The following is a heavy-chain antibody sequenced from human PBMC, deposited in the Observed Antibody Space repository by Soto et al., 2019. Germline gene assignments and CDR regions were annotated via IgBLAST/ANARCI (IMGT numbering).Heavy chain of an antibody. V-gene: IGHV4-61*01. J-gene: IGHJ4*02. CDR1: GGSISSGCDY. CDR3: ARRYGTTFDY. CDR2: IYYSGST. Sequence: TSETLSVTSTVAGGSISSGCDYWSWIRQPPGKGLEWIGYIYYSGSTNYNPSLKSRVTISVDTSKNQFSLKLSSVTAADTAVYYCARRYGTTFDYWGQGTLVTVSS. D-gene: IGHD1-7*01.